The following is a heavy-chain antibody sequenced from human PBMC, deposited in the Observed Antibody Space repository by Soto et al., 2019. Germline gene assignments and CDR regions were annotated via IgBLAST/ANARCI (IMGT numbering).Heavy chain of an antibody. D-gene: IGHD3-9*01. CDR3: ARDRYYDILTGYRAYYGMDV. Sequence: SXTXSLTCTVYGGSXSSYYCTCIRQPPGKGVEWIGYIYYSGSTNYNPSLKTRVTISVDTSKNQFSLKLSSVTAAEPAVYYCARDRYYDILTGYRAYYGMDVWGQGTTLTVS. CDR2: IYYSGST. V-gene: IGHV4-59*01. J-gene: IGHJ6*02. CDR1: GGSXSSYY.